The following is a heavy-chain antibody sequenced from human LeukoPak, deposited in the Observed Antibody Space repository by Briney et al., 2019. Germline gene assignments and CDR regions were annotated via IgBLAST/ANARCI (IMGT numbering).Heavy chain of an antibody. V-gene: IGHV3-21*01. Sequence: GGSLRLSCAASGFAFSNYNMNWVRQAPGKGLEWVSSISRTSIYMYYADSVKGRFTISRDNAKKSLYLQMNSLRAEDTAVYYCANTGFDYWGQGTLVTVSS. CDR1: GFAFSNYN. CDR3: ANTGFDY. D-gene: IGHD5-18*01. J-gene: IGHJ4*02. CDR2: ISRTSIYM.